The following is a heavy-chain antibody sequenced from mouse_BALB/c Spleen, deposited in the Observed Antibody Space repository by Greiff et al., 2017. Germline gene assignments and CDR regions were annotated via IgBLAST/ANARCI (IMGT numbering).Heavy chain of an antibody. CDR3: ARGDYGNYGAMDY. D-gene: IGHD2-1*01. J-gene: IGHJ4*01. Sequence: DVKLVESGGGLVKPGGSLKLSCAASGFTFSSYAMSWVRQTPEKRLEWVASISSGGSTYSPDSVKGRFTLSRDNARNILYLQMSSLRSEDTAMYYCARGDYGNYGAMDYWGQGTSVTVSS. V-gene: IGHV5-6-5*01. CDR2: ISSGGST. CDR1: GFTFSSYA.